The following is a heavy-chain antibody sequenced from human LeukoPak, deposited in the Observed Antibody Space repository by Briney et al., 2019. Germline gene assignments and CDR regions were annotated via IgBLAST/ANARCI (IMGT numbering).Heavy chain of an antibody. J-gene: IGHJ4*02. Sequence: VASVKVSCKASGYTFTSHGINWLRQAPGQGFEWMGWVSGYNGNTDYAQKFKGRVTMTTDRSTNTVYMELRSLRSDDTAVYYWARDRPVMITFGGVIIAAYWGQGTLVSVSS. CDR3: ARDRPVMITFGGVIIAAY. CDR2: VSGYNGNT. D-gene: IGHD3-16*02. CDR1: GYTFTSHG. V-gene: IGHV1-18*01.